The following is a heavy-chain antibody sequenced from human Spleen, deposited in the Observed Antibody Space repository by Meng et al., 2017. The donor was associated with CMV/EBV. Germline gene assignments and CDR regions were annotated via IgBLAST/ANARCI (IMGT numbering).Heavy chain of an antibody. CDR2: IYSGGST. Sequence: GESLKISCAASGFAVRTNYMSWVRQAPGKGLEWVSVIYSGGSTYYADSVKGRFTISRDNSKNTLYLQMNSLRIEDTAVYYCARHEDCGGDCYYYYYYGMDVWGQGTTVTVSS. CDR3: ARHEDCGGDCYYYYYYGMDV. V-gene: IGHV3-53*01. CDR1: GFAVRTNY. D-gene: IGHD2-21*01. J-gene: IGHJ6*02.